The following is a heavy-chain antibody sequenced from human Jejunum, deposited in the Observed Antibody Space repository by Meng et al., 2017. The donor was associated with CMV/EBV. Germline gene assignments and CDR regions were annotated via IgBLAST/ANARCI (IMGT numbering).Heavy chain of an antibody. J-gene: IGHJ4*02. Sequence: LYCAASGFNFRNSWMHWVRQAPGKGLMWVSRINSDGSTTNYADSVKGRFTISRDNAKNTLYLQMNSLGVEDTAVYYCATAGNYRFDNWGQGTLVTVSS. D-gene: IGHD1-1*01. V-gene: IGHV3-74*01. CDR2: INSDGSTT. CDR3: ATAGNYRFDN. CDR1: GFNFRNSW.